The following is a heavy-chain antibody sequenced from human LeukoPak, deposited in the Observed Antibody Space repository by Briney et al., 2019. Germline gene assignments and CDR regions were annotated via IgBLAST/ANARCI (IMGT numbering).Heavy chain of an antibody. CDR3: AKDGYNYSDY. CDR1: GFTFSNYG. CDR2: IRYDGSNK. Sequence: GGSLRLSCAASGFTFSNYGMHWVRQAPGKGLEWVAFIRYDGSNKDYADSVKGRFTISRDNSKNTLYLQMNSLRAEDTAVYYCAKDGYNYSDYWGQEPWSPSPQ. D-gene: IGHD5-24*01. V-gene: IGHV3-30*02. J-gene: IGHJ4*01.